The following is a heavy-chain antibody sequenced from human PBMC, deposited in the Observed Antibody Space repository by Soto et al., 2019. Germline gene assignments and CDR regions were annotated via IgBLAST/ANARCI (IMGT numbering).Heavy chain of an antibody. CDR2: IDPIDSYT. CDR1: GYSFTSYW. Sequence: EVQLVQSGAEVKKPGESLRISCKGSGYSFTSYWISRVRQMPVKGLEWMGRIDPIDSYTNYSPSFQGHVTISADKSIGTAYMQGSSLKASDTAMYYCTRRAHMSRRGETFSYYYYGMDVWGQGTTVTVSS. J-gene: IGHJ6*02. CDR3: TRRAHMSRRGETFSYYYYGMDV. D-gene: IGHD3-16*01. V-gene: IGHV5-10-1*01.